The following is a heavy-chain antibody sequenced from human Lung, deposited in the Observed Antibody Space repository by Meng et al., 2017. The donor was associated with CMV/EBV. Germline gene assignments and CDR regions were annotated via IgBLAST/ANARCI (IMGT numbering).Heavy chain of an antibody. CDR2: ININTGNP. J-gene: IGHJ4*02. Sequence: VQVVQSGSELKKPGDSVKVSCQAAGYTFTSSSMNWVRHAPGQGLEWMGWININTGNPTYAQGFTGRFVFSLDTSVSTAYLQIDSLKADDTAVYYCARGNGWRFDYWGQGTLVTVSS. D-gene: IGHD6-19*01. CDR3: ARGNGWRFDY. V-gene: IGHV7-4-1*01. CDR1: GYTFTSSS.